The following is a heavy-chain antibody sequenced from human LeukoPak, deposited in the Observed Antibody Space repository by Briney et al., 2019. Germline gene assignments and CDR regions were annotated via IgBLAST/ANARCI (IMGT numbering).Heavy chain of an antibody. V-gene: IGHV3-30*02. CDR3: AKDVSDYFDY. Sequence: GGSLRLSCAASGFIFSNYGMHWVRQAPGKGLEWVSFIRYDGSDKYYADSVKGRFTISRDKSKNTLYLQMNSLRAEDTAVYYCAKDVSDYFDYWGQGTLVTVSS. J-gene: IGHJ4*02. CDR2: IRYDGSDK. D-gene: IGHD5/OR15-5a*01. CDR1: GFIFSNYG.